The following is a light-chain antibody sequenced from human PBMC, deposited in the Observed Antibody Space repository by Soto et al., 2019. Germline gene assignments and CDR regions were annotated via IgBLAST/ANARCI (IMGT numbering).Light chain of an antibody. Sequence: QSALTQTASVSGPPGQSITISCTRTSSDVGAYNYVSWYQHHPGKAPRLVIYDVTNRPSGISDRFSGSKSGNTASLTISGLLAEDEADYYCASYTTISTYVFGTGTKVTVL. J-gene: IGLJ1*01. V-gene: IGLV2-14*01. CDR3: ASYTTISTYV. CDR1: SSDVGAYNY. CDR2: DVT.